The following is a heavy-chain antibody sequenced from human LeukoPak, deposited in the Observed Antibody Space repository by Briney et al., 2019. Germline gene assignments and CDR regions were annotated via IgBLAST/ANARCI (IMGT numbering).Heavy chain of an antibody. CDR3: ARDLEFPYYYGSGSLTTVYYYAMDV. D-gene: IGHD3-10*01. V-gene: IGHV3-30*03. CDR2: ISYDGNNK. CDR1: GFTFSSYG. Sequence: PGRSLRLSCAASGFTFSSYGMHWVRQAPGKGLEWVAVISYDGNNKYYADSVKGRFTISRDNSKNTLYLQMNSLRAEDTAVYYCARDLEFPYYYGSGSLTTVYYYAMDVWGQGTTVTVSS. J-gene: IGHJ6*02.